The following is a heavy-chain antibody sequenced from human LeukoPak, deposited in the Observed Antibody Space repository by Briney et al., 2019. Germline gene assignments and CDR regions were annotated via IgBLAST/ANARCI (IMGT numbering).Heavy chain of an antibody. D-gene: IGHD2-15*01. CDR1: GFTFSSYG. J-gene: IGHJ3*02. CDR3: AKVILSGGSWDAFDI. Sequence: GGSLRLSCAASGFTFSSYGMHWVRQAPGKGLEWVAVISYDGSNKYYADSVKGRFTISRDNSKNTLYLQMNSLRAEDTAVYYCAKVILSGGSWDAFDIWGQGTMVTVSS. V-gene: IGHV3-30*18. CDR2: ISYDGSNK.